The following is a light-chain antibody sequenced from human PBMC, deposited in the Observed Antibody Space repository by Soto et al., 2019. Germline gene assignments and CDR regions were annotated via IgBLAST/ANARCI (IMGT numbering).Light chain of an antibody. CDR2: KAS. J-gene: IGKJ3*01. V-gene: IGKV1-5*03. CDR1: QSISSW. Sequence: DIQMTQSPSTLSASVGDRVTITCRASQSISSWLAWYQQKPGKAPKLLIYKASSLESGVPSRFSGSGSGTEFTLTISSLQPDDFATYFCQQYNTHMFTFGPGTKVDIK. CDR3: QQYNTHMFT.